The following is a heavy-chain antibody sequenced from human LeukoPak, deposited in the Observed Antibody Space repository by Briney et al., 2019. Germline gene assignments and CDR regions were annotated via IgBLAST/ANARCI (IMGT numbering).Heavy chain of an antibody. V-gene: IGHV4-59*08. J-gene: IGHJ6*03. CDR2: IYYSGST. Sequence: PSETLSLTCTASGGYVSSYYWSWIRQPPGKGLEWIGYIYYSGSTNYNPSLKSRVTISVDTSKNQFSLKLSSVTAADTAVYYCARQYYYYYMDVWGKGTTVTVSS. CDR3: ARQYYYYYMDV. CDR1: GGYVSSYY.